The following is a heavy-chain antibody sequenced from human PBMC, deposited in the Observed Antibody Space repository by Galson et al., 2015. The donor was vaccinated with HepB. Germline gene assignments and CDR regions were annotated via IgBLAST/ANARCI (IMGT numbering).Heavy chain of an antibody. CDR1: GYTFTGYY. D-gene: IGHD4-17*01. V-gene: IGHV1-2*06. Sequence: SVKVSCKASGYTFTGYYMHWVRQAPGQGLEWMGRINPNSGGTNYAQKFQGRVTMTRDTSISTAYMELSRLRSDDTAVYYCARDGDYEENYYYYYMDVWGKGTTVTISS. J-gene: IGHJ6*03. CDR3: ARDGDYEENYYYYYMDV. CDR2: INPNSGGT.